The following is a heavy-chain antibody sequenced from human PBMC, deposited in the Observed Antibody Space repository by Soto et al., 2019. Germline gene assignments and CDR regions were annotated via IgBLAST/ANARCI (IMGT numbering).Heavy chain of an antibody. CDR3: ATGTRDGYNYGYFDL. V-gene: IGHV1-69*01. CDR2: IIPIYGTS. CDR1: GGTFGNLA. J-gene: IGHJ2*01. D-gene: IGHD1-7*01. Sequence: QVQLEQSGAELKMPGSSVKVSCRASGGTFGNLAISWVRKAPGQGPEWVAGIIPIYGTSNAADDFRGRITLNADESTATAYMELSSLKSEDTAVYYCATGTRDGYNYGYFDLWGRGTQVTVSS.